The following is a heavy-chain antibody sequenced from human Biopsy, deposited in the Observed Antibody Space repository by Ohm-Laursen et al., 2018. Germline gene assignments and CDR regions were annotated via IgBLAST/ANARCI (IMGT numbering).Heavy chain of an antibody. D-gene: IGHD3-3*01. CDR1: GGTFSGFA. Sequence: ASVKVSCKASGGTFSGFAISWVRQAPGQGLEWIGGIMPLYGTETYTQKFQDRVTITADKSTTTAYMELSNLKSEDTAVYYCATPFQYYDSWGGYPPFDHWGQGTLVTVSS. J-gene: IGHJ4*02. CDR3: ATPFQYYDSWGGYPPFDH. CDR2: IMPLYGTE. V-gene: IGHV1-69*06.